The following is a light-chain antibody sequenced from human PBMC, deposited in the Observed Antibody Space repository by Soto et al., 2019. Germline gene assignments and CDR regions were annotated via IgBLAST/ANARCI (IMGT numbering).Light chain of an antibody. CDR1: QSVSTSY. CDR2: GAS. J-gene: IGKJ3*01. V-gene: IGKV3-20*01. Sequence: EIVLTQSPGPLSLSPGERATPSCRASQSVSTSYLAWYQQKPGQAPRLLIYGASSRATGSPDRFSGSGSGTVFTLNISRLEPEDFAVYYCQQYGSSPVTFGPGTKVDIK. CDR3: QQYGSSPVT.